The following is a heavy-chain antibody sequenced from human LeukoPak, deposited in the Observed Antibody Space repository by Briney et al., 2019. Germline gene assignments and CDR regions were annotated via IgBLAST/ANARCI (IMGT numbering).Heavy chain of an antibody. CDR2: IIPIFGTA. J-gene: IGHJ4*02. Sequence: SVKFSCKASGGTFSSYAISWVRQAPGQGLEWMGGIIPIFGTANYAQKFQGRVTITADESTSTAYMELSSLRSEDTAVYYCATIENREAARGYFDYWGQGTLVTVSS. D-gene: IGHD6-6*01. CDR3: ATIENREAARGYFDY. CDR1: GGTFSSYA. V-gene: IGHV1-69*01.